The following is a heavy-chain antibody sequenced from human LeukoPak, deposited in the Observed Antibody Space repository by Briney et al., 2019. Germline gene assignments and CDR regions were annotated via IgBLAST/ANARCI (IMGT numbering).Heavy chain of an antibody. CDR1: GYSFTSYW. D-gene: IGHD6-13*01. J-gene: IGHJ4*02. CDR3: ARHIAAGYSSSWPPGY. Sequence: GESLKISCKGSGYSFTSYWIGWVRQTPGKGLEWMGIIYPGDSDTRYSPSFQGQVTISADKSISTAYLQWSSLKASDTAMYYCARHIAAGYSSSWPPGYWGQGTLVTVSS. CDR2: IYPGDSDT. V-gene: IGHV5-51*01.